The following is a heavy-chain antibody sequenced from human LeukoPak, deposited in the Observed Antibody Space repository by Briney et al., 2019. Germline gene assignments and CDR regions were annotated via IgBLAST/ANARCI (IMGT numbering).Heavy chain of an antibody. CDR3: AKDLSNYDFWSGYPW. CDR1: GFTFNSYA. D-gene: IGHD3-3*01. J-gene: IGHJ4*02. Sequence: PGGSLRLSCAASGFTFNSYAMTWVRQAPGKGLEWVSAISGSGGSTYYADSVKGRFTISRDNSKNTLYLQMNSLRAEDTAVYYCAKDLSNYDFWSGYPWWGQGTLVTVSS. V-gene: IGHV3-23*01. CDR2: ISGSGGST.